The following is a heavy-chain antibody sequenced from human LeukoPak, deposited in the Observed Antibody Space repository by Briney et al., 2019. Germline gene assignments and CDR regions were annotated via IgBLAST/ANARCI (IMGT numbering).Heavy chain of an antibody. Sequence: SVKVSCKASGGTLSSYAISWVRQAPGQGLEWMGGIIPIFGTANYAQKFQGRVTITADESTSTAYMELSSLRSEDTAVYYCARDRLGAYYYDSSGYLPEYYYYGMDVWGQGTTVTVSS. D-gene: IGHD3-22*01. J-gene: IGHJ6*02. CDR3: ARDRLGAYYYDSSGYLPEYYYYGMDV. CDR1: GGTLSSYA. V-gene: IGHV1-69*13. CDR2: IIPIFGTA.